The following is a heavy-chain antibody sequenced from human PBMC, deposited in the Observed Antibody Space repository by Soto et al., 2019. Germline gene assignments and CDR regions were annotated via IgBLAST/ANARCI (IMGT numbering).Heavy chain of an antibody. D-gene: IGHD3-3*01. V-gene: IGHV3-23*01. J-gene: IGHJ4*02. CDR1: GFTFSSYA. CDR3: AKEKGDDFWSGYIYFDY. CDR2: ISGSGGST. Sequence: GGSLRLSCAASGFTFSSYAMSWVRQAPGKGLEWVSAISGSGGSTYYADSVKGRFTISRDNSKNTLYLQMNSLRAEDTAVYYCAKEKGDDFWSGYIYFDYWGQGTLVTVSS.